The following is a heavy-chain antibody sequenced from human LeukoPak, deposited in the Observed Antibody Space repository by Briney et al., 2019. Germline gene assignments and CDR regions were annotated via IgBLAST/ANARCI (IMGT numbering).Heavy chain of an antibody. CDR1: GFTFSSYS. Sequence: GGSLRLSCAASGFTFSSYSTNWVRQAPGKGLEWVSSISSSSSYIYYADSVKGRFTISRDNAKNSLYLQMNSLRAEDTAVYYCAKSGYSGYELDYWGQGTLVTVSS. D-gene: IGHD5-12*01. CDR3: AKSGYSGYELDY. CDR2: ISSSSSYI. J-gene: IGHJ4*02. V-gene: IGHV3-21*01.